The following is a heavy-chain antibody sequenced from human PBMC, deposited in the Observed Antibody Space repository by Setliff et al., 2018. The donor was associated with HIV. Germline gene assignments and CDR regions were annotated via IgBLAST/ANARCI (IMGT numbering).Heavy chain of an antibody. D-gene: IGHD6-19*01. Sequence: PGGSLRLSCEASGFTVSGHYMSWVRQAPGKGLEWVSAIYNGAATYYADSVKGRFTISRDNSKNTVYLQMNNTRVEDTAVYYCARDLGSGWYEMDYWGQGTLVTVSS. CDR1: GFTVSGHY. V-gene: IGHV3-53*01. CDR2: IYNGAAT. J-gene: IGHJ4*02. CDR3: ARDLGSGWYEMDY.